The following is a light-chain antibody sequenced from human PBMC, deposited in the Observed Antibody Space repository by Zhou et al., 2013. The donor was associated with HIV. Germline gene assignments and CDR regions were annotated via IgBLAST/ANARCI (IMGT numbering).Light chain of an antibody. J-gene: IGKJ3*01. CDR2: GAS. CDR3: QQYGSSPPFT. Sequence: EIVMTQSPATLSVSPGERATLSCRASQSINNNLAWYQQQPGQAPRLVIYGASTRATGLPARFSGSGSGTEFTLTISRLEPEDFGVYYCQQYGSSPPFTFGPGTKVDI. CDR1: QSINNN. V-gene: IGKV3-15*01.